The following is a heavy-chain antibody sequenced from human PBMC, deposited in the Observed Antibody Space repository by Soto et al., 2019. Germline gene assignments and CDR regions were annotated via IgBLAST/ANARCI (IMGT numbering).Heavy chain of an antibody. V-gene: IGHV1-2*02. J-gene: IGHJ6*02. CDR1: GYTFTGYY. CDR3: AREVVVAAIIRYYYYGMDV. D-gene: IGHD2-15*01. Sequence: QVQLVQSGAEVKKPGASVKVSCKASGYTFTGYYMHWVRQAPGQGLEWMGWINPNSGGTNYAQKFQGRVTMTRDTSISTAYMELSRLRSDDTAVYYCAREVVVAAIIRYYYYGMDVWGQGTTVTVSS. CDR2: INPNSGGT.